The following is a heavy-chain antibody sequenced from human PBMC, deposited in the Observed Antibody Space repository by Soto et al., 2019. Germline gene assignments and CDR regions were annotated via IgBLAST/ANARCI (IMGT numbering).Heavy chain of an antibody. CDR2: ITWNGGYT. V-gene: IGHV3-23*01. J-gene: IGHJ5*02. CDR1: AFTSTNHA. CDR3: WKCGASTTCIPKGFDP. D-gene: IGHD2-2*01. Sequence: HPGGSLRPSWEVSAFTSTNHAIACVRHAPGEGLEYDASITWNGGYTSYALSVKGRFTISRDNSKNTMYVQMNCLTAEGTATYFCWKCGASTTCIPKGFDPWGQGTLVTVSS.